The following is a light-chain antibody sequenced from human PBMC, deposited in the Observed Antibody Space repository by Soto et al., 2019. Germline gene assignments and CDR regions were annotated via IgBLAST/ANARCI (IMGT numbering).Light chain of an antibody. Sequence: EIVLTQSPGTLSLSPGEGATLSCRASQSVSSNFLAWYQQKPGQAPRLLIYGSSNRATGIPDRFSGSGSGTDVTLTITRLEPEDFAVYYCQHYGNSPQTFGQGTKVEI. J-gene: IGKJ1*01. CDR3: QHYGNSPQT. CDR1: QSVSSNF. CDR2: GSS. V-gene: IGKV3-20*01.